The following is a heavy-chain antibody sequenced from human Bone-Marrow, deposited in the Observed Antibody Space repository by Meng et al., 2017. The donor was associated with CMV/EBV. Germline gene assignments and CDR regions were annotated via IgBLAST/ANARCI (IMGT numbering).Heavy chain of an antibody. CDR1: GFTVSSSY. J-gene: IGHJ4*02. CDR3: ARRLYGSGTLDY. Sequence: GESLKISCAASGFTVSSSYLSWVRQAPGKGLEWVSVIYSAGTTYYADSVKGRFTISRDNSKNTMYLQMNSLRAEDTAVYYCARRLYGSGTLDYWGQGTLVTRLL. CDR2: IYSAGTT. V-gene: IGHV3-53*01. D-gene: IGHD3-10*01.